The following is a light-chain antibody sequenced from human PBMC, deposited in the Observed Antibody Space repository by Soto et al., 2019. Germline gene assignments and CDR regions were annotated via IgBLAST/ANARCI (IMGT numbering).Light chain of an antibody. CDR3: AEWDDSLNGWV. CDR1: SSNIGSNT. CDR2: SND. V-gene: IGLV1-44*01. Sequence: QSVLTQAPSASGTHGQRVTISCSGSSSNIGSNTVSWYQQVPGTAPKLLIYSNDQRPSGVPDRFSGSKSGTSASLAIGGLQSEEEADYYCAEWDDSLNGWVFDGGPKLTVL. J-gene: IGLJ3*02.